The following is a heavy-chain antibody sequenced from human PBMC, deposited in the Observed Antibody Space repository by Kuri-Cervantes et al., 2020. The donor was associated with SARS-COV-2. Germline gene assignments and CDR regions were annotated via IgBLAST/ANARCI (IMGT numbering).Heavy chain of an antibody. Sequence: SETLSLTCTVSGGSISSGGYYWSWIRRHPGKGLEWIGYIYYSGSTCYNPSLKSRVTISVDTSKNQFSLKLSSVTAADTAVYYCARARSITTIVVVIDAFDIWGQGTMVTVSS. V-gene: IGHV4-31*03. CDR1: GGSISSGGYY. CDR3: ARARSITTIVVVIDAFDI. CDR2: IYYSGST. J-gene: IGHJ3*02. D-gene: IGHD3-22*01.